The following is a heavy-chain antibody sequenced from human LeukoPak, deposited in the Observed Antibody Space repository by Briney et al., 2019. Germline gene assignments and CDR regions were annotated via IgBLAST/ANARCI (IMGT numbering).Heavy chain of an antibody. CDR2: IYYGGSP. CDR1: GGSISTTTNS. CDR3: ASVRRGFGESSKYYSYYYMDV. J-gene: IGHJ6*03. V-gene: IGHV4-39*01. D-gene: IGHD3-10*01. Sequence: SETLSLTCNVSGGSISTTTNSWGWAWIRQRPTKGLEWIGSIYYGGSPYYTSSLKSRVTISVDTSKNQFSLKLASLTAADTAVYYCASVRRGFGESSKYYSYYYMDVWGNGTTVPIS.